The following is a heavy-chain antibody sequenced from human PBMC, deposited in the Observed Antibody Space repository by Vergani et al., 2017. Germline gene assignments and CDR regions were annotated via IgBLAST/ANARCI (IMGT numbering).Heavy chain of an antibody. CDR1: GGSFSGYY. CDR2: INHSRST. J-gene: IGHJ4*02. D-gene: IGHD6-19*01. Sequence: QVQLQQWGAGLLKPSETLSLTCAVYGGSFSGYYWSWIRQPPGKGLEWIGEINHSRSTNYNPSLKSRVTISVDTSKNQFSLKLSSVTAADTAVYYCARGRYSSGWTQRTFDYWGQGTLVTVSS. CDR3: ARGRYSSGWTQRTFDY. V-gene: IGHV4-34*01.